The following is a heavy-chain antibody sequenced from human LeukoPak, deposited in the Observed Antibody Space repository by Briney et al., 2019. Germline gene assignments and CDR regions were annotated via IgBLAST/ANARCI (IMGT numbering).Heavy chain of an antibody. D-gene: IGHD3-10*01. J-gene: IGHJ4*02. CDR2: INPNSGGT. V-gene: IGHV1-2*02. Sequence: ASVKVSCKASGYTFTGYYMHWVRQAPGQGLEWMGWINPNSGGTNYVQKFQGRVTMTRDTSISTAYMELSRLRSDDTAVYYCARVKGRFGELSYYFDYWGQGTLVTVSS. CDR1: GYTFTGYY. CDR3: ARVKGRFGELSYYFDY.